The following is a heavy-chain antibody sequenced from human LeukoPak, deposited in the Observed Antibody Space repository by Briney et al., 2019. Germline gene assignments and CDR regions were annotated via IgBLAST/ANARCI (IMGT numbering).Heavy chain of an antibody. CDR1: GGSFSGYY. Sequence: SETLSLTCAVYGGSFSGYYWSWIRQPPGKGLEWIGEINHSGSTNYNPSLKSRVAISVDTSKNQFSLKLSSVTAADTAAYYCASLTVSAFDYWGQGTLVTVSS. J-gene: IGHJ4*02. D-gene: IGHD4-17*01. CDR3: ASLTVSAFDY. V-gene: IGHV4-34*01. CDR2: INHSGST.